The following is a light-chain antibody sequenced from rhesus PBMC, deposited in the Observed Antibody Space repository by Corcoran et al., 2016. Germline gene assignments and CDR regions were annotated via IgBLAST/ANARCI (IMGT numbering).Light chain of an antibody. CDR3: QQFKNYRT. CDR1: QSISNY. Sequence: DIQMTQSPSSLSASVGDRVTITCRASQSISNYLNWYQQEPGKTPKFLIYSASSLQSGVPSRFSGSGSGTEFPLTISSLQPEVFATYYCQQFKNYRTFGQGTKVEIK. J-gene: IGKJ1*01. V-gene: IGKV1-41*01. CDR2: SAS.